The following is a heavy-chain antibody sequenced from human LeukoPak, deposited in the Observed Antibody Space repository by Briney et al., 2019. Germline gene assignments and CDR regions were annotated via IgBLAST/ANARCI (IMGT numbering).Heavy chain of an antibody. CDR1: GFTFSDYY. CDR2: ISSSGSTK. V-gene: IGHV3-11*04. Sequence: GGSLRLSCAASGFTFSDYYMSWIRQAPGKGLEWVSYISSSGSTKYYADSVRGRFTISRDNAKNSLYLQMNSLRAEDTAVYYCARVYQGVSLFDGIDYWGQGTLVTVS. D-gene: IGHD3-10*01. CDR3: ARVYQGVSLFDGIDY. J-gene: IGHJ4*02.